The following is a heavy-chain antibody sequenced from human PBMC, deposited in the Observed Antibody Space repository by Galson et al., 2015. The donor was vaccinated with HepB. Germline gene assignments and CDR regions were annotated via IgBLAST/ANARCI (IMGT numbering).Heavy chain of an antibody. CDR1: GASIGSGDYW. J-gene: IGHJ6*03. D-gene: IGHD1-7*01. CDR2: IFRRGDV. V-gene: IGHV4-31*03. CDR3: ARTNFGNYAKNYYFYYLDV. Sequence: TLSLTCTVSGASIGSGDYWWSWVRQQPGKGLEWLGYIFRRGDVYYTPSLKRRLIISVDTSENQFSLGLGSMTVADTAVYYCARTNFGNYAKNYYFYYLDVWGEGITVTVSS.